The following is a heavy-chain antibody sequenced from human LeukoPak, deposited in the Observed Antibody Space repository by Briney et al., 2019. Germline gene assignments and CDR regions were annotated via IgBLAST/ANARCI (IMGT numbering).Heavy chain of an antibody. V-gene: IGHV3-21*01. CDR1: GFTFSSYG. CDR2: ISSSSSYI. Sequence: GGSLRLSCAASGFTFSSYGMNWVRQAPGKGLEWVSSISSSSSYIYYADSVKGRFTISRDNAKNSLYLQMNSLRAEDTAVYYCARSLPYDILTGYYLFDYWGQGTLVTVSS. D-gene: IGHD3-9*01. J-gene: IGHJ4*02. CDR3: ARSLPYDILTGYYLFDY.